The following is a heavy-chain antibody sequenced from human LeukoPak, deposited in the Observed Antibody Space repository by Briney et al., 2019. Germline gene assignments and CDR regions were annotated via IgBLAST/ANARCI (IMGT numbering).Heavy chain of an antibody. CDR1: GGPISSYY. D-gene: IGHD3-10*01. J-gene: IGHJ4*02. Sequence: SETLSLTCSVSGGPISSYYWSWIRQPPGKGLEWIGYMYYSGSTNYNPSLKSRVTISVDTSKNQLSLRLRSVTAAATAVYYCARGYGSGSYYNEWGQGTLVTVSS. CDR2: MYYSGST. V-gene: IGHV4-59*01. CDR3: ARGYGSGSYYNE.